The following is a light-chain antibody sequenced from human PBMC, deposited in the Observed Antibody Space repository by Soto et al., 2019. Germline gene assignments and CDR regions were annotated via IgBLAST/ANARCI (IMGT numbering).Light chain of an antibody. CDR1: QSIVIL. CDR3: QQYYRYPWT. V-gene: IGKV1-5*03. J-gene: IGKJ1*01. Sequence: DIQMTQSPSTLSASVGDRVTITCRATQSIVILLAWYQQKPGKAPNLLISKASILESGVPSRFSGSASGTEFTLPISSLQPDDFASYYCQQYYRYPWTFGQGTKVEIK. CDR2: KAS.